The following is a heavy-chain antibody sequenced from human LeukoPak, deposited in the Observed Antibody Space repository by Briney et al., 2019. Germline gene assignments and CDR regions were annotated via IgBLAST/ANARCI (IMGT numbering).Heavy chain of an antibody. J-gene: IGHJ4*02. D-gene: IGHD6-19*01. V-gene: IGHV4-34*01. CDR1: GGSFRGYY. Sequence: PSETLSLTCAVYGGSFRGYYWSWIRQPPGKGLEWIGEINHSGSTNYNPSLKSRVTISVDTSKNQFSLKLSSVTAADTAVYYCARLGWGVAGRYYFDYWGQGTLVTVSS. CDR3: ARLGWGVAGRYYFDY. CDR2: INHSGST.